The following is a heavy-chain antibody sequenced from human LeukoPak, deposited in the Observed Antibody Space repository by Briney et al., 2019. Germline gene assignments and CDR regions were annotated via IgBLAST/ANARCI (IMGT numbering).Heavy chain of an antibody. J-gene: IGHJ4*02. CDR2: IRYDGGNK. CDR1: GFTFSSYG. Sequence: GGSLRLSCAASGFTFSSYGMHWVRQAPGKGLEWVAFIRYDGGNKYYADSVKGRFTISRDNSKNTLYLQMNSLRAEDTAVYYCAKEMYYYDSSGYYPDYWGQGTLVTVSS. V-gene: IGHV3-30*02. D-gene: IGHD3-22*01. CDR3: AKEMYYYDSSGYYPDY.